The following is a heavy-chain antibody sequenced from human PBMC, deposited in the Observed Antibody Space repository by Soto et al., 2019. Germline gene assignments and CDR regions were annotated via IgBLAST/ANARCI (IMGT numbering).Heavy chain of an antibody. Sequence: QVQLVESGGGVVQPGRSLRLSCAASGFTFSTRGMHWVRQAPGKGLEWVALIWFDGSIKYYADSVKGRFTISRDNSKNTRYLQMDGLRAEDTAVYYCARRGGSGSGGDVWGQGTTVIVSS. CDR1: GFTFSTRG. CDR3: ARRGGSGSGGDV. J-gene: IGHJ6*02. CDR2: IWFDGSIK. V-gene: IGHV3-33*01. D-gene: IGHD3-10*01.